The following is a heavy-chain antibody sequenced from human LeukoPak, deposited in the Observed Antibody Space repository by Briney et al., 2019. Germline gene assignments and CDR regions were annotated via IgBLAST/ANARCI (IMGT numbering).Heavy chain of an antibody. CDR1: GGCISSYY. V-gene: IGHV4-59*01. D-gene: IGHD3/OR15-3a*01. CDR3: AREGPYGFVDY. CDR2: IYYSGST. J-gene: IGHJ4*02. Sequence: SETLSLTCTVSGGCISSYYWSWIRQPPGKGLEWIGYIYYSGSTNYNPSLKSRVTISVDTSKNQFSLKLSSVTAADTAVYYCAREGPYGFVDYWGQGTLVTVSS.